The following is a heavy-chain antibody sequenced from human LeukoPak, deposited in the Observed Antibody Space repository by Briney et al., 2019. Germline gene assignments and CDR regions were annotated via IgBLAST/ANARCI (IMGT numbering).Heavy chain of an antibody. CDR1: GYSISSGYY. J-gene: IGHJ6*03. CDR2: IYHSGST. V-gene: IGHV4-38-2*02. Sequence: SETLSLTCTVSGYSISSGYYWGWIRQPPGKGLEWIGSIYHSGSTYYNPSLKSRVTISVDTSKNQFSLKLSSVTAADTAVYYCAKAGYSSSWHYYYYMDVWGKGTTVTISS. D-gene: IGHD6-13*01. CDR3: AKAGYSSSWHYYYYMDV.